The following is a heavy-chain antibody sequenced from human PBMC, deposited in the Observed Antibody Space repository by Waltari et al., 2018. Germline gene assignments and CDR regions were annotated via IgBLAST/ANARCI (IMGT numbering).Heavy chain of an antibody. CDR2: ISSSTTT. CDR1: GFTFSTYN. CDR3: ARGRDGYIQDVFDI. J-gene: IGHJ3*02. V-gene: IGHV3-48*01. Sequence: EVQLVESGGGLVQPGESLRLSCAASGFTFSTYNMNWVRQAPGKGLEWVSYISSSTTTYYADYVKGRFTISRDNAKNSLYLQMNSLRAEDTALYYCARGRDGYIQDVFDIWGQGTMV. D-gene: IGHD5-12*01.